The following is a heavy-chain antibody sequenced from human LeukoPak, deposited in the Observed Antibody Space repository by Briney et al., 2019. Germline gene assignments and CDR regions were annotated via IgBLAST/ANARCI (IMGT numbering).Heavy chain of an antibody. CDR1: GGSIGSSNW. CDR3: ARWGSGYFDY. Sequence: NTSGTLSLTCAVSGGSIGSSNWWSWVRQPPGKGLEWIGEVYQSGSTNYNPSLKNRVTISVDKSKNQFSLNLSSVTAADTAVYYCARWGSGYFDYWGQGTQVTVSS. V-gene: IGHV4-4*02. J-gene: IGHJ4*02. CDR2: VYQSGST. D-gene: IGHD6-19*01.